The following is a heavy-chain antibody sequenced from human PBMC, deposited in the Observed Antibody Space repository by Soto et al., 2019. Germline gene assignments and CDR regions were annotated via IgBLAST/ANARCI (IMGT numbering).Heavy chain of an antibody. CDR2: ISADNGNT. V-gene: IGHV1-18*01. Sequence: QVQLVQSGAEVKKPGASVKVSCKASGYTFTSYGISWVRQAPGQGLEWVGLISADNGNTNYAQKLEGRVTMTTDTSTSTAYRELRILRSDDTAVYYWARGRASYALDYWGQGPLVTVSS. D-gene: IGHD1-26*01. J-gene: IGHJ4*02. CDR3: ARGRASYALDY. CDR1: GYTFTSYG.